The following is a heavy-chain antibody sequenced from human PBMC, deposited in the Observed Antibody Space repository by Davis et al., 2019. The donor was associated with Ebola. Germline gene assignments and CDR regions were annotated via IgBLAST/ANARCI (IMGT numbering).Heavy chain of an antibody. CDR2: INHSGST. CDR1: GGSFSGYY. Sequence: PGGSLRLSCAVYGGSFSGYYWSWIRQPPGKGLEWIGEINHSGSTNYNPSLKSRVTISVDTSKNQFSLKLSSVTAADTAVYYCARHPLQPYSSRKGHMDVWGQGTTVTVSS. V-gene: IGHV4-34*01. J-gene: IGHJ6*02. CDR3: ARHPLQPYSSRKGHMDV. D-gene: IGHD6-13*01.